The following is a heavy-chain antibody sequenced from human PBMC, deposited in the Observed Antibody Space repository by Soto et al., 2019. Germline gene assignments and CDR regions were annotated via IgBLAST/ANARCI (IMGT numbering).Heavy chain of an antibody. CDR1: GGSISSYY. CDR2: IYYSGST. D-gene: IGHD3-10*01. V-gene: IGHV4-59*01. CDR3: AGHPSKGCYGSGSRSGKYLQH. Sequence: ETLSLTCTLSGGSISSYYWSWIRQPPGKGLEWIGYIYYSGSTNYNPSLKSRVTISVDTSKNQFSLKLSSVTAADTAVYYCAGHPSKGCYGSGSRSGKYLQHRGQGTLVTVSS. J-gene: IGHJ1*01.